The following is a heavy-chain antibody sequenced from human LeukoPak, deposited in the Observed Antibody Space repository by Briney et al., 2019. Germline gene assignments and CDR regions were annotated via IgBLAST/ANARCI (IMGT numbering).Heavy chain of an antibody. CDR1: GFTFSTYV. J-gene: IGHJ4*02. CDR2: ISVGAEYI. CDR3: ASGPPFLKYFEY. D-gene: IGHD3-3*01. V-gene: IGHV3-23*01. Sequence: GGSLRLSCAASGFTFSTYVMNWFRQAPGKGLEWVSTISVGAEYIFYADFVKGRFTISRDDSNDALYLQMHSLRAEDTALYYCASGPPFLKYFEYWGQGTLVTVSS.